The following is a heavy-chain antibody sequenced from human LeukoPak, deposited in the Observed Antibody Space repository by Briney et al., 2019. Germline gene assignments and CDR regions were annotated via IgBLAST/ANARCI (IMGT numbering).Heavy chain of an antibody. J-gene: IGHJ5*02. CDR1: DLNMIGYY. Sequence: PSETLSLTCAVFDLNMIGYYWSWIRQPPGKGLEWIGEIDHSGSTTYNPSLKGRVSISIDTSRNQFYLTANSVSAADTAVYYCALVVYHSGRPGPWGQGTPVTVPS. V-gene: IGHV4-34*08. CDR3: ALVVYHSGRPGP. D-gene: IGHD1-14*01. CDR2: IDHSGST.